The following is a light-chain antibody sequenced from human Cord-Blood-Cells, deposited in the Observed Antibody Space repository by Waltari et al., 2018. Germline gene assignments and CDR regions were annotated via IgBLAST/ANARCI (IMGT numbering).Light chain of an antibody. V-gene: IGLV2-23*01. Sequence: QSALTPPASVSGPPGQSITISCTGTSSDVGGHNLVSWYQQPPGKALKLIIYGGSKRPAGLAHRFAGSWAGNAASLTSSGLQGEDEADYYCCSYASSSTWVFGGGTKLTVL. J-gene: IGLJ3*02. CDR1: SSDVGGHNL. CDR3: CSYASSSTWV. CDR2: GGS.